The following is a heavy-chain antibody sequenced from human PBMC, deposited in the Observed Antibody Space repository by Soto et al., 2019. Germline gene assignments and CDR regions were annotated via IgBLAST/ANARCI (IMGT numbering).Heavy chain of an antibody. CDR3: SSYHSDHIGYQADY. CDR1: GYSFTSYW. V-gene: IGHV5-51*01. CDR2: IYPGDSDA. D-gene: IGHD3-22*01. Sequence: PGESLKISCKASGYSFTSYWIGWVRQMPGKGLEWMGIIYPGDSDARYSPSFQGQVTMSVDKSISTTYLQWSSLKASDTAMYYWSSYHSDHIGYQADYWGPGTLVTVSS. J-gene: IGHJ4*02.